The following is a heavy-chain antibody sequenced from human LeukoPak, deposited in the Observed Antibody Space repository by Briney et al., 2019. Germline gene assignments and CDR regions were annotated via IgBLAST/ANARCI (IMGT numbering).Heavy chain of an antibody. D-gene: IGHD5-12*01. V-gene: IGHV1-69*13. CDR2: IIPIFGTA. CDR3: ASWWLRPGRHYYYYYGMDV. CDR1: GGTFSSYA. J-gene: IGHJ6*04. Sequence: SVKVFCKASGGTFSSYAISWVRQAPGQGLEWMGGIIPIFGTANYAQKFQGRVTITADESTSTAYMELSSLRSEDTAVYYCASWWLRPGRHYYYYYGMDVWGKGTTVTVSS.